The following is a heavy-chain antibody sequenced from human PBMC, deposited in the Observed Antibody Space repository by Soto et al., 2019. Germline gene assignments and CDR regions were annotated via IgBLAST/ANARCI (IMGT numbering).Heavy chain of an antibody. Sequence: ETLSRTCAVSGGSISSYYWSWIRQPPGKGLEWIGYIYYSGSTNYNPSLKSRVTISVDTSKNQFSLKLSSVTAADTAVYYCERGNRYSSSWYGSYYGMDVWGQGTKVTVYS. CDR3: ERGNRYSSSWYGSYYGMDV. V-gene: IGHV4-59*01. D-gene: IGHD6-13*01. CDR2: IYYSGST. J-gene: IGHJ6*02. CDR1: GGSISSYY.